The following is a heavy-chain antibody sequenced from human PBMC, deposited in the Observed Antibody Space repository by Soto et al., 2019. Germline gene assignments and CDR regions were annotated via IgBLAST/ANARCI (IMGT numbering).Heavy chain of an antibody. V-gene: IGHV1-69*13. J-gene: IGHJ6*02. CDR1: GGTFSTYA. CDR3: ARDLSDIVVVPAAIAGDYYYYGMDV. CDR2: IIPLFGTA. D-gene: IGHD2-2*01. Sequence: SVKVSCKTSGGTFSTYAIYWVRQAPGQGLEWMGAIIPLFGTADYAQKFQGRVTITADESTSTAYMELSSLRSEDTAVYYCARDLSDIVVVPAAIAGDYYYYGMDVWGQGTTVTVSS.